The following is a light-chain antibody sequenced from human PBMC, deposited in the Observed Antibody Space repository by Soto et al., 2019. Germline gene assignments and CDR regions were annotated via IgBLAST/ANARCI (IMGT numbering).Light chain of an antibody. J-gene: IGKJ2*01. CDR2: AAS. CDR1: QIVSSN. V-gene: IGKV3-15*01. CDR3: QQYNNWPST. Sequence: EIVMTQSPANLSVSPGERATLSCRASQIVSSNLAWYQQKPGQGPRLLIYAASTRATGIPARFSGSGSGTEFTLTISSLQSEDFAVYHCQQYNNWPSTFGQGTKLEMK.